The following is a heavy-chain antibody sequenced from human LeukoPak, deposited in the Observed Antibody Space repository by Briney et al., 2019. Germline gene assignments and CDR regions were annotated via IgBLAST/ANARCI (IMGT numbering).Heavy chain of an antibody. CDR3: AKAVSDWLPYSRSKGYFYH. Sequence: PGRSLRLSCAASGFNFDDNAMHWVRQAPGKGPEWVSSIGLDSGSIAYADSVKGRFTISRDNAKNSLYLQMNSLRVEDTAFYYCAKAVSDWLPYSRSKGYFYHWGQGALVTVSS. J-gene: IGHJ4*02. CDR1: GFNFDDNA. D-gene: IGHD3/OR15-3a*01. CDR2: IGLDSGSI. V-gene: IGHV3-9*01.